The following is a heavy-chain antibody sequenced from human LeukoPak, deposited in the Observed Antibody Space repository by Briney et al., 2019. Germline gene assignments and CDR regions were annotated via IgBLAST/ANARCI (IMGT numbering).Heavy chain of an antibody. CDR1: GGSISSYY. CDR3: ARAPDILTGYPFDY. V-gene: IGHV4-59*01. CDR2: IYYSGST. Sequence: NPSETLSLTCTVSGGSISSYYWSWIRQPPGKGLEWIGYIYYSGSTNYNPSLKSRVTISVDTSKNQFSLKLSSVTAADTAVYYCARAPDILTGYPFDYWGQGTLVTVSS. J-gene: IGHJ4*02. D-gene: IGHD3-9*01.